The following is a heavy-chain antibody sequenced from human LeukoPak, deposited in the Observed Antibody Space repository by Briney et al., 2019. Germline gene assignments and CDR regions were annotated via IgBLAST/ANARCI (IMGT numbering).Heavy chain of an antibody. V-gene: IGHV1-18*01. D-gene: IGHD5-12*01. J-gene: IGHJ4*02. CDR3: AGGLRGYVGSTPVNY. Sequence: GASVKVSCKASGYTFTSYGISWVRQAPGQGLEWMGWISAYNGNTNYAQKLQGRVTMTTDTSTSTAYMELRSLRSDDTAVYYCAGGLRGYVGSTPVNYGAKGPLSTVSS. CDR2: ISAYNGNT. CDR1: GYTFTSYG.